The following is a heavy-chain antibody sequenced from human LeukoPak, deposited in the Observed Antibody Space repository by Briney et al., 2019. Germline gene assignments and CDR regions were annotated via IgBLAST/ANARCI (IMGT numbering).Heavy chain of an antibody. CDR3: ARVKAHRTFDY. D-gene: IGHD1/OR15-1a*01. J-gene: IGHJ4*02. Sequence: SQTLSLTCTVSGGSISRGGYYWNWIRQHPREGLEWIGYFYYSRTTSYNPSLKSRATISVDTSNNQFSLKLSSVTAADTAVYYCARVKAHRTFDYWGQGTLVTVSS. V-gene: IGHV4-31*03. CDR2: FYYSRTT. CDR1: GGSISRGGYY.